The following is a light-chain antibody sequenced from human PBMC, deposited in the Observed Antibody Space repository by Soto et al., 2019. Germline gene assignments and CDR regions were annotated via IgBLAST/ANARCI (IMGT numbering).Light chain of an antibody. V-gene: IGLV2-14*03. CDR2: DVS. Sequence: QSVLTQPASVSGSPGQSITISCTGTSSVVGGYNFVSWYQCHPGKAPKLMIYDVSNRPSGASTRFSGSKSGNTASLTISGLQAEDEADYYCSSYTSSSTQVFVTGTKVTVL. CDR3: SSYTSSSTQV. J-gene: IGLJ1*01. CDR1: SSVVGGYNF.